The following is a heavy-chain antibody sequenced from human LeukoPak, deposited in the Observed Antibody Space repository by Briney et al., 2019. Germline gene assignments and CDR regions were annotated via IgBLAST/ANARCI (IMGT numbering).Heavy chain of an antibody. CDR3: AELGITMIGGV. CDR1: GFTFSDYW. Sequence: GGSLRLSCAASGFTFSDYWMTWVRQAPGKGLVWVSSINSNGSTTRYADSVKGRFTISRDNAKNSLYLQMNSLRAEDTAVYYCAELGITMIGGVWGKGTTVTISS. J-gene: IGHJ6*04. V-gene: IGHV3-74*01. CDR2: INSNGSTT. D-gene: IGHD3-10*02.